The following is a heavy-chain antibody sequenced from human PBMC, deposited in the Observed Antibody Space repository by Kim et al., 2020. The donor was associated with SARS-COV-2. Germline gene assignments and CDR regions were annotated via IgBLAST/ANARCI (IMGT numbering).Heavy chain of an antibody. CDR1: GGSISSSYYY. CDR3: ARGFGGSYLVFDY. D-gene: IGHD1-26*01. CDR2: ISYSGGT. J-gene: IGHJ4*02. V-gene: IGHV4-39*01. Sequence: SETLSLTCTVSGGSISSSYYYWGWIRQPPGKGLEWIGSISYSGGTYSNPSLKSRVTISVDTSKNQFSLKLNSVTAADTAVYYCARGFGGSYLVFDYWGQGTLVTVSS.